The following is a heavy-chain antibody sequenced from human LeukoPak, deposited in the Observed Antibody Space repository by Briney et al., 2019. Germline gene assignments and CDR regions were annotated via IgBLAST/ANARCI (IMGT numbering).Heavy chain of an antibody. CDR1: GGSISSSNW. CDR2: IYHSGST. V-gene: IGHV4-4*02. J-gene: IGHJ6*02. Sequence: SETLSLTCAVSGGSISSSNWWSWVRQPPGKGLEWIGEIYHSGSTNYNPSLKSRVTISVDKSKNQFSLKLSSVTAADTAVYYCARVIGDCSGGSCFYYYYGTDVWGQGTTVTVSS. D-gene: IGHD2-15*01. CDR3: ARVIGDCSGGSCFYYYYGTDV.